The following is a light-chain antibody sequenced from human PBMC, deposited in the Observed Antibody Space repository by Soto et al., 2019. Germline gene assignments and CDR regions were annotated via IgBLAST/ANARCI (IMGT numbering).Light chain of an antibody. J-gene: IGKJ1*01. CDR2: KAS. CDR3: QHYYTYSGT. Sequence: DIQMTQSPSTLSASVGDRVTITCRASQSISTWLAWYQQKPGKAPNLLIYKASTLESGVPSRFSGSGSGTEFTLTNNRLQPDDFATYYCQHYYTYSGTFGQGTKVEI. CDR1: QSISTW. V-gene: IGKV1-5*03.